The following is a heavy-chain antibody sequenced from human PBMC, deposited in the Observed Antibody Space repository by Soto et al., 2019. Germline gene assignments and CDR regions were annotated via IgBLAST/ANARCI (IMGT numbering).Heavy chain of an antibody. CDR2: TIPMFATA. D-gene: IGHD3-22*01. Sequence: QVQLVQSGAEVTKPGSSVKVSCKASGGTFSNYIFSWVRQAPGQGLEWMGGTIPMFATAQYAQKLQGRVTITADESTSTVYMDLTSLRSDYTAVYYCARGLFGQQWLVGFDTWGQGTLVTVSS. CDR1: GGTFSNYI. CDR3: ARGLFGQQWLVGFDT. V-gene: IGHV1-69*01. J-gene: IGHJ4*02.